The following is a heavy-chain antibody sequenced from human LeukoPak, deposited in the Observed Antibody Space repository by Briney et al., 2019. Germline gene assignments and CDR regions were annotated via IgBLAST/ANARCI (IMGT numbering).Heavy chain of an antibody. V-gene: IGHV1-46*01. Sequence: GASVKVSCKASGYTFTSYYMHWVRQAPGQGLEWMGIINPSGGSTSYAQKFQGRVTMTRDTSTSTVYMELSGLRSEDTAVYYCARDANLGYCSGGSCYDFGYWGQGTLVTVSS. CDR2: INPSGGST. CDR3: ARDANLGYCSGGSCYDFGY. J-gene: IGHJ4*02. CDR1: GYTFTSYY. D-gene: IGHD2-15*01.